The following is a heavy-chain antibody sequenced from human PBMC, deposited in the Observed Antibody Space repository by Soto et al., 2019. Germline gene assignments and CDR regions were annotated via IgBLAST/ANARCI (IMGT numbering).Heavy chain of an antibody. CDR2: IHHSGST. V-gene: IGHV4-4*02. CDR1: GGSITSNNW. J-gene: IGHJ5*02. Sequence: LETLSLTCAVSGGSITSNNWWHWVRQPPGKGLEWIGKIHHSGSTHYNPSLKSRVTISVDTSKNQFSLKLSSVTAADTAVYYCARGGVAAAGQEDAWFDPWGQGTLVTVSS. D-gene: IGHD6-13*01. CDR3: ARGGVAAAGQEDAWFDP.